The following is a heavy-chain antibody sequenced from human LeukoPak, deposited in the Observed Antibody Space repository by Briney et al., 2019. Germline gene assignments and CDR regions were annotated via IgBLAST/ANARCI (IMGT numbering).Heavy chain of an antibody. CDR2: ISSSGSTI. J-gene: IGHJ6*02. V-gene: IGHV3-11*01. CDR3: ARDRVDIVATAPSLSYYYGMDV. Sequence: PGGSLRLSCAASGFTFSDYYMSWIRQAPGKGLEWVSCISSSGSTIYYADSVKGRFTISRDNAKNSLYLQMNSLRAEDTAVYYCARDRVDIVATAPSLSYYYGMDVWGQGTTVTVSS. D-gene: IGHD5-12*01. CDR1: GFTFSDYY.